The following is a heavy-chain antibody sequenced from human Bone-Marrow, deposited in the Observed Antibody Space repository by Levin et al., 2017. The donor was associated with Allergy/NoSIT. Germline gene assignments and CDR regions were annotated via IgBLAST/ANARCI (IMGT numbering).Heavy chain of an antibody. CDR3: ARVAYDTLTGYQYYFDS. Sequence: PSETLSLTCTVSGGSLTGDYWSWIRQPPGKGLEWIGYIYYGGTTNYNPSLMSRVTISVDTSKNQFSLRLSSVTAADTAVCYCARVAYDTLTGYQYYFDSWGQGTLVTVS. J-gene: IGHJ4*02. D-gene: IGHD3-9*01. CDR1: GGSLTGDY. CDR2: IYYGGTT. V-gene: IGHV4-59*01.